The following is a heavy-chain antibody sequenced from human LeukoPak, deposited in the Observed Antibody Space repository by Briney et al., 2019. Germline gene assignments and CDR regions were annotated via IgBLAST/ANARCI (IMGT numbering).Heavy chain of an antibody. CDR2: IYHSGST. D-gene: IGHD1-26*01. J-gene: IGHJ4*02. Sequence: PSQTLSLTCTISGGSISSGGYYWSWIRQPPGKGLEWIGYIYHSGSTYYNPSLKSRVTISVDRSKNQFSLKLSSVTAADTAVYYCARELRYSGSYRKIYYFDYWGQGTLVTVSS. V-gene: IGHV4-30-2*01. CDR1: GGSISSGGYY. CDR3: ARELRYSGSYRKIYYFDY.